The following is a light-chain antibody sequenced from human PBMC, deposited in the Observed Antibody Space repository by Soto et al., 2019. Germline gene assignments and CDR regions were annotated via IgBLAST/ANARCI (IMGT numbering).Light chain of an antibody. J-gene: IGLJ3*02. Sequence: QSALTQPRSVSGSPGQSVAISCTGTSSDVGAYNYVSWYQQHPGKAPKFLIYDVTKRPSGVPDRFSGSKSGNTASLTISGLQAEDEADYYCCSYAGRDIYVLFGGGTKVPVL. CDR3: CSYAGRDIYVL. CDR2: DVT. V-gene: IGLV2-11*01. CDR1: SSDVGAYNY.